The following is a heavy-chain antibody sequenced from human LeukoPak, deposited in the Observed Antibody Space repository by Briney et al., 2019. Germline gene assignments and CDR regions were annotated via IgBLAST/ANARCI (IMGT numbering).Heavy chain of an antibody. J-gene: IGHJ4*02. Sequence: SETLSLTCTVSGGSISSSSYYWGWIRQPPGKGLEWIGSLYYSGSTYYNPSLKSRVTISVDTSKNQFSLELSSVTAADTAVYYCARLSGYYYGDWDYWGQGTLVTVSS. CDR1: GGSISSSSYY. CDR3: ARLSGYYYGDWDY. D-gene: IGHD3-22*01. CDR2: LYYSGST. V-gene: IGHV4-39*01.